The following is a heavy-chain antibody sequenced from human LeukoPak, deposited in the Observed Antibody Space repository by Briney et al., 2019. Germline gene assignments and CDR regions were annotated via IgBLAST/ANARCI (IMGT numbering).Heavy chain of an antibody. CDR1: GGSFSGYY. D-gene: IGHD1-1*01. J-gene: IGHJ4*02. CDR2: INHSGST. CDR3: ARHRAGTTDVIDF. Sequence: PSETLSLTCAVYGGSFSGYYWSWIRQPPGKGLEWIGEINHSGSTNYNPSLKSRVTISVDTSKNQFSLKVSSVTAADTAVYYCARHRAGTTDVIDFWGQGTLVTVSS. V-gene: IGHV4-34*01.